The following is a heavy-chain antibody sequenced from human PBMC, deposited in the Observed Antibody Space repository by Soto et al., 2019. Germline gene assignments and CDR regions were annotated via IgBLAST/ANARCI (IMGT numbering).Heavy chain of an antibody. D-gene: IGHD3-3*01. Sequence: EVQLLESGGGLVQPGGSLRLSCAASGFIFSNYVMSWVRQAPGKGLEWVSAITGTGGNTHYADSEKGRFSISRDYSKDTLYLPMNSLRAEDTAVYYCVKDRGLEIRYNWFDPWGQGILVTGSS. CDR3: VKDRGLEIRYNWFDP. CDR2: ITGTGGNT. CDR1: GFIFSNYV. V-gene: IGHV3-23*01. J-gene: IGHJ5*02.